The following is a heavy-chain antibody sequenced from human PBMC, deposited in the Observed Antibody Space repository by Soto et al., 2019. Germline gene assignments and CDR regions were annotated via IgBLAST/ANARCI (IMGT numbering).Heavy chain of an antibody. CDR3: ASGGSWTTRSHYFDY. J-gene: IGHJ4*02. CDR2: INHSGST. Sequence: QVQLQQWGAGLLKPSETLSLTCAVCGGSFSGYYWSWIRQPPGKGLEWIGEINHSGSTNYNPFLKSRVTKSEDTYKNQFSRTLSSVTSADTAVYYCASGGSWTTRSHYFDYWGQGGLVTVS. CDR1: GGSFSGYY. V-gene: IGHV4-34*01. D-gene: IGHD3-10*01.